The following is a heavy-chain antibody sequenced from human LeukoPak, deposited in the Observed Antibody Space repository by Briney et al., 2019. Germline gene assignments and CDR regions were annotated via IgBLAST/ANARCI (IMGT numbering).Heavy chain of an antibody. V-gene: IGHV3-15*05. J-gene: IGHJ4*02. CDR3: TTGGPHISGHPLDY. CDR2: IKSNPDGGTT. D-gene: IGHD2-15*01. Sequence: GGSLRLSCVASGLPYRNAWMTWVRQAPGKGLEWVGRIKSNPDGGTTDFAASVKGRFFISRDDSKSTLSLQMNSLKIEDTAVYYCTTGGPHISGHPLDYWGQGIPVTVSS. CDR1: GLPYRNAW.